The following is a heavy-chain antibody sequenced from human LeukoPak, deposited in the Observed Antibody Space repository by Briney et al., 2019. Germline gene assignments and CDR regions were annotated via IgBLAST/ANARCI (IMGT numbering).Heavy chain of an antibody. V-gene: IGHV4-4*09. CDR1: GGSISSYY. CDR3: ARLLPPRGYYYMDV. D-gene: IGHD3-22*01. J-gene: IGHJ6*03. Sequence: PSETLSLTCTVSGGSISSYYWSWIRQPPGKGLEWIGYIYTSGSTNYNPSLKSRVTISVDTSKNQFSLKLSSVTAADTAVYYCARLLPPRGYYYMDVWGKGTTLTVSS. CDR2: IYTSGST.